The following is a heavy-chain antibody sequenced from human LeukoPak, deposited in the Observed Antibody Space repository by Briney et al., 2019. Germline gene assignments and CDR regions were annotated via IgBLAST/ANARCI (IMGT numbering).Heavy chain of an antibody. CDR1: GFTFSSYW. CDR2: IKHDGSEK. J-gene: IGHJ3*02. D-gene: IGHD3-22*01. CDR3: ARTKYYYDSSGYRYAFDI. Sequence: GGSLRLSCAASGFTFSSYWMSWVRQAPGKGLEWVANIKHDGSEKYYVDSVKGRFTISRDNAKNSLYLQMNSLRAEDTAVYYCARTKYYYDSSGYRYAFDIWGQGTMVTVSS. V-gene: IGHV3-7*01.